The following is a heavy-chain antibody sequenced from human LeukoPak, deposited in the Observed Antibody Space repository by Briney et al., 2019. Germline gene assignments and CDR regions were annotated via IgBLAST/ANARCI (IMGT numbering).Heavy chain of an antibody. Sequence: SETLSLTCTVPGGSISSYYWGWIRQPPGKGLECIGYIYNSGNTNYNPSLKSRVTISVDTSKNQLSQELSSVTAADTAVYYCARWNEGFDYWGQGTLVTVSS. CDR1: GGSISSYY. V-gene: IGHV4-59*01. CDR2: IYNSGNT. D-gene: IGHD1-1*01. CDR3: ARWNEGFDY. J-gene: IGHJ4*02.